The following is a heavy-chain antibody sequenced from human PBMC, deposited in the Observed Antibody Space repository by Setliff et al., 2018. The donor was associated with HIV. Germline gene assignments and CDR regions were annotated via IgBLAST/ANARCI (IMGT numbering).Heavy chain of an antibody. J-gene: IGHJ6*03. CDR1: GGSFSGYP. CDR3: AGENPDGWLHHYTDV. D-gene: IGHD2-15*01. CDR2: INHSGSA. V-gene: IGHV4-34*01. Sequence: PSETLSLTCAVYGGSFSGYPWIWIRQPPGKGLEWIGEINHSGSANYNPSLKSRVTISLDTSRNQFSLKLTSMTAADTSVYYCAGENPDGWLHHYTDVWGKGTTVTVSS.